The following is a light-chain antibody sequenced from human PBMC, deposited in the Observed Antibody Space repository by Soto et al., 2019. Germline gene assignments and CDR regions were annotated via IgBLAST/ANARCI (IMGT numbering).Light chain of an antibody. CDR2: AAS. CDR3: LQHFNFSWT. Sequence: AIQMTQSPSSLSASVGDRVTINCRASRDIGNDLGWYQQKPGKAPKHLIFAASNLQSGVPSRFSGGGSGTDFTLTISSLQADDFATYYCLQHFNFSWTFGQGTKVETK. J-gene: IGKJ1*01. V-gene: IGKV1-6*01. CDR1: RDIGND.